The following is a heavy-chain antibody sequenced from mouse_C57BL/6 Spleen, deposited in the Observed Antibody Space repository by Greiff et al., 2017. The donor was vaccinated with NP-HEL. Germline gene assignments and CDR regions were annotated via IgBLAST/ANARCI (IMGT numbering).Heavy chain of an antibody. V-gene: IGHV1-64*01. J-gene: IGHJ4*01. CDR2: IHPNSGST. D-gene: IGHD2-12*01. CDR3: AREIRQGYYAMDY. Sequence: QVQLQQSGAELVKPGASVKLSCKASGYTFTSYWMHWVKQRPGQGLEWIGMIHPNSGSTNYNEKFKSKATLTVDKSSSTAYMQLSSLTSEDSAVYYCAREIRQGYYAMDYWGQGTSVTVSS. CDR1: GYTFTSYW.